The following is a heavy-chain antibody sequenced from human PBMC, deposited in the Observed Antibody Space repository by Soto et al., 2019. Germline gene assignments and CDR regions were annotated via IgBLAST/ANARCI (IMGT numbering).Heavy chain of an antibody. CDR2: ISYDGSNK. D-gene: IGHD3-22*01. V-gene: IGHV3-30*18. J-gene: IGHJ4*02. CDR3: AKDDAGYHSYCDQ. CDR1: GFTFSSYG. Sequence: PGGSLRLSCAASGFTFSSYGMHWVRQAPGKGLEWVAVISYDGSNKYYADSVKGRFTISRDNSKKMLYLSMSSLRAEDTAVYYCAKDDAGYHSYCDQWGQGTLVTVSS.